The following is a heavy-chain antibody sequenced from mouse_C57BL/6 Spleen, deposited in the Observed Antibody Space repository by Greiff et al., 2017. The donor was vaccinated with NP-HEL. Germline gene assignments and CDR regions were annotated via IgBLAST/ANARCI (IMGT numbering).Heavy chain of an antibody. V-gene: IGHV5-17*01. J-gene: IGHJ2*01. CDR3: ARIYYYGSSRYFDY. CDR1: GFTFSDYG. CDR2: ISSGSSTI. Sequence: EVQGVESGGGLVKPGGSLKLSCAASGFTFSDYGMHWVRQAPEKGLEWVAYISSGSSTIYYADTVKGRFTISRDNAKNTLFLQMTSLRSEDTAMYYCARIYYYGSSRYFDYWGQGTTLTVSS. D-gene: IGHD1-1*01.